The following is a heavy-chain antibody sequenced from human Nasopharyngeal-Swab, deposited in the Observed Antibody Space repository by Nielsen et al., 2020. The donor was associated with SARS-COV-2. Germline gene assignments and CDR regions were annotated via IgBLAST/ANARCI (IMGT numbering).Heavy chain of an antibody. J-gene: IGHJ6*02. Sequence: GESLKISCAASGFTFSDHYMDWVRQAPGKGLEWVGRTRNKANSYTTEYAASVKGRFTIPRDDSENSVYLQMNSLKTEDTAVYYCARGATIFGVVLGDSYGMDVWGQGTTVTVSS. V-gene: IGHV3-72*01. D-gene: IGHD3-3*01. CDR3: ARGATIFGVVLGDSYGMDV. CDR1: GFTFSDHY. CDR2: TRNKANSYTT.